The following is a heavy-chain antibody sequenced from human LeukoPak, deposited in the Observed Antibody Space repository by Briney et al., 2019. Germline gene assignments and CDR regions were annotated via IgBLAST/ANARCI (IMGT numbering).Heavy chain of an antibody. CDR2: ISGSGGNT. V-gene: IGHV3-23*01. Sequence: GGSLRLSCAGSGFTFSSYAMSWVRQAPGKGLEWVSAISGSGGNTYYADSVKGRFTISRDNSKNTPYLQMNSLRAEDTAVYYCAKDFVAAAGGSFFDYWGQGTLVTVSS. J-gene: IGHJ4*02. D-gene: IGHD6-13*01. CDR3: AKDFVAAAGGSFFDY. CDR1: GFTFSSYA.